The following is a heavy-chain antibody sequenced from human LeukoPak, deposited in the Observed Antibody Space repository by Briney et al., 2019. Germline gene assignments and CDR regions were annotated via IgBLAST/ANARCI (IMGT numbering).Heavy chain of an antibody. D-gene: IGHD5-24*01. CDR2: IYYSGST. CDR3: ARAGDGYSYPWDLDY. V-gene: IGHV4-39*07. J-gene: IGHJ4*02. CDR1: GGSISSSSYY. Sequence: SETLSLTCTVSGGSISSSSYYWGWIRQPPGKGLEWIGSIYYSGSTNYNPSLKSRVTISVDTSKNQFSLKLSSVTAADTAVYYCARAGDGYSYPWDLDYWGQGTLVTVSS.